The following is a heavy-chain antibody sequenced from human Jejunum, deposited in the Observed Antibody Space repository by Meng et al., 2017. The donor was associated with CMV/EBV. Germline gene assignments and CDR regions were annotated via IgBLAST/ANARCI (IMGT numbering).Heavy chain of an antibody. D-gene: IGHD6-13*01. Sequence: QGQLQESGPGVMTPSGTLSLTCLVSGDSMSGYYWSWIRQPAGEGLEWIGRLYTSGSTTYNPSLKNRVTFSVDTSKNQFSLKLNSVTAADTAVYYCARDARGIAAAGVYWGQGTLVTVSS. CDR1: GDSMSGYY. CDR2: LYTSGST. CDR3: ARDARGIAAAGVY. J-gene: IGHJ4*02. V-gene: IGHV4-4*07.